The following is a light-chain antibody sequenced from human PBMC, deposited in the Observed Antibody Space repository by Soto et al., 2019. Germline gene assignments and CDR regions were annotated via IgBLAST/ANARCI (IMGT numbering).Light chain of an antibody. J-gene: IGKJ4*01. Sequence: DIQMTQSPSSLSASVGDRVTITCRASPSINNYLSWYQQKSGKAPDRLIFGASTLASGAPSRFSGSGSGTNFTLTISGRQPEDFATYFCQQTFSSPLTFGGGTKVDIK. CDR1: PSINNY. CDR2: GAS. V-gene: IGKV1-39*01. CDR3: QQTFSSPLT.